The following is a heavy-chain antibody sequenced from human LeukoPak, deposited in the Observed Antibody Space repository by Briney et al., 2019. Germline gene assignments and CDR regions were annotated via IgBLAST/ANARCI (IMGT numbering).Heavy chain of an antibody. CDR3: ARRVTVHYWYFDL. V-gene: IGHV4-34*01. D-gene: IGHD4-17*01. Sequence: SETLSLTCAVFGGSFSGYYWSWIRQPPGKGLEWIGEINHSGSTNYNPSLKSRVTMSVDTSKNQFSLKLSSVTAADTAVYYCARRVTVHYWYFDLWGRGTLVTVSS. J-gene: IGHJ2*01. CDR2: INHSGST. CDR1: GGSFSGYY.